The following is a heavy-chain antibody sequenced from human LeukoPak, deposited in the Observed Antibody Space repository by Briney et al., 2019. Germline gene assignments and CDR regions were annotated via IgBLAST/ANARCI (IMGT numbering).Heavy chain of an antibody. Sequence: ASVKVSCKASGYTFTGYYMHWVRRAPGQGLEWMGRINPNSGGTNYAQKFQGRVTMTRDTSISTAYMELSRLRSDDTAVYYCARGGSGSYYKYFQHWGQGTLVTVSS. CDR3: ARGGSGSYYKYFQH. J-gene: IGHJ1*01. V-gene: IGHV1-2*06. CDR1: GYTFTGYY. D-gene: IGHD3-10*01. CDR2: INPNSGGT.